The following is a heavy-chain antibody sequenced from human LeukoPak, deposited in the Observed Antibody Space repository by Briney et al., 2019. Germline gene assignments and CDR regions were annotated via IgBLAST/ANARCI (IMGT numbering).Heavy chain of an antibody. V-gene: IGHV3-15*01. CDR1: GFTFSDYY. Sequence: GGSLRLSCAASGFTFSDYYMSWFRQAPGKGLEWVGRIKSKTDGGTTDYAAPVKGRFTISRDDSKNTLYLQMNSLKTEDTAVYYCTTELAAAGRYYYYYMDVWGKGTTVTISS. CDR3: TTELAAAGRYYYYYMDV. D-gene: IGHD6-13*01. J-gene: IGHJ6*03. CDR2: IKSKTDGGTT.